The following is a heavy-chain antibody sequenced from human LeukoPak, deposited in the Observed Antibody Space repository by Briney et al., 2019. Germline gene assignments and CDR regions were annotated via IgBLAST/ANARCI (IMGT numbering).Heavy chain of an antibody. CDR2: IGTAGDT. CDR3: ARGRGWGTFDI. J-gene: IGHJ3*02. D-gene: IGHD3-10*01. CDR1: GFTFSSYD. Sequence: GGSLRLSCAASGFTFSSYDMHWVRQATGKGLEWVSAIGTAGDTNYPASVKGRFTTSRENAKNYLYLQMNTPTAADTAVDYCARGRGWGTFDIWGQGSMVTVS. V-gene: IGHV3-13*04.